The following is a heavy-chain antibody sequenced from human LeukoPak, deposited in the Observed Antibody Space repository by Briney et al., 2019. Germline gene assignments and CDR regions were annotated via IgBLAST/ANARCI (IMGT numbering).Heavy chain of an antibody. Sequence: GGSLRLSCAASGFTFSSYWMSWVRQAPGKGLEWVANIKQDGSEKYYVDSVKGRFTISRDNAKNSLYLQMNSLRAEDTAVYYCARDRRVLRFLEWFKYFDYWGQGTLVTVSS. V-gene: IGHV3-7*01. D-gene: IGHD3-3*01. CDR3: ARDRRVLRFLEWFKYFDY. CDR1: GFTFSSYW. J-gene: IGHJ4*02. CDR2: IKQDGSEK.